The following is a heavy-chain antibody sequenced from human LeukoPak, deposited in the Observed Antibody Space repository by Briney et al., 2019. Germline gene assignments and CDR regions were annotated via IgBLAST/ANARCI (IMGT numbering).Heavy chain of an antibody. D-gene: IGHD2-8*01. J-gene: IGHJ4*02. CDR3: AGGGTKFDY. V-gene: IGHV3-7*01. CDR1: GFTFSSYW. CDR2: IKQDGSEK. Sequence: GGSQRLSCAASGFTFSSYWMTWVRQAPGKGLEWVANIKQDGSEKYYVDSVKGRFTISRDNAKNSLYLQMNSLRAEDTAVYYCAGGGTKFDYWGQGTLVTVSS.